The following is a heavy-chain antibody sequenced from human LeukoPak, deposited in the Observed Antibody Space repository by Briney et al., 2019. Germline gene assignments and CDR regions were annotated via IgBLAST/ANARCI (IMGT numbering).Heavy chain of an antibody. J-gene: IGHJ6*03. D-gene: IGHD3-10*01. CDR2: INHSGST. CDR3: ARRGQASRYYGSGSALGYYYYYMDV. V-gene: IGHV4-39*07. CDR1: GDSINSSSYY. Sequence: PSETLSLTFTVSGDSINSSSYYWSWIRQPPGKGLEWIGEINHSGSTNYNPSLKSRVTISVDTSKNQFSLKLSSVTAADTAVYYCARRGQASRYYGSGSALGYYYYYMDVWGKGTTVTVSS.